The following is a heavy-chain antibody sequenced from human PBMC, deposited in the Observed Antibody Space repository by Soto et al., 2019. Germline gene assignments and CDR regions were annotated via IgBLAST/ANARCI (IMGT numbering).Heavy chain of an antibody. J-gene: IGHJ6*02. CDR2: INHSGST. Sequence: PSETLSLICAVFGGSFSGYYWSWIRQPPGKGLEWIGYINHSGSTNYNPSLKSRVTISVDTSKNQFSLKLSSVTAADTAVYYCARGDSSGWYYYYGMDIWGQGTTVTVSS. CDR1: GGSFSGYY. D-gene: IGHD6-19*01. V-gene: IGHV4-34*01. CDR3: ARGDSSGWYYYYGMDI.